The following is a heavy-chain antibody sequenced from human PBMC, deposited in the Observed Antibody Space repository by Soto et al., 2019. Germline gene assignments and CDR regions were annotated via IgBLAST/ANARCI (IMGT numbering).Heavy chain of an antibody. CDR3: ARHYGDYVDAFDI. CDR1: GGSISSSSYY. V-gene: IGHV4-39*01. CDR2: IYYSGST. J-gene: IGHJ3*02. Sequence: QLQLQESGPGLVKPSETLSLTCTVSGGSISSSSYYWGWIRQPPGKGLEWIGSIYYSGSTYYNPSLKSRVTISVDTSKNQFSLKLSSVTAADTAVYYCARHYGDYVDAFDIWGQGTMVTVSS. D-gene: IGHD4-17*01.